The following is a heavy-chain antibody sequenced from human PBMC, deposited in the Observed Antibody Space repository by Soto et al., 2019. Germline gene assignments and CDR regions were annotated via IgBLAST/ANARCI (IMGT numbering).Heavy chain of an antibody. Sequence: GGSLRLSCAASGFTFRGYGMHWVRQAPGRGLEWVALISYDGSIKYYADSVRGRFTISRDNSKNTLYLQMNSLRAVDTAVYYCANSEYSRYKNIDVWGQGTTVTVSS. CDR2: ISYDGSIK. D-gene: IGHD5-18*01. CDR3: ANSEYSRYKNIDV. V-gene: IGHV3-30*18. J-gene: IGHJ6*02. CDR1: GFTFRGYG.